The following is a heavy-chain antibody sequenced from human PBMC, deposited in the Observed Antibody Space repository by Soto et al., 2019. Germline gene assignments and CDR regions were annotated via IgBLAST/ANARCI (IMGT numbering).Heavy chain of an antibody. V-gene: IGHV4-4*07. CDR1: GGSINSYY. J-gene: IGHJ3*02. CDR3: ARETDWPQAAFHI. Sequence: PSETLSLTCTVSGGSINSYYWSWIRQPAGKGLEWIGRIYVSGTTNYSASLKSRVTMSVDMSKNQFSLKLSSVTAADTAIYYCARETDWPQAAFHIWGQGTKVTVS. D-gene: IGHD3-9*01. CDR2: IYVSGTT.